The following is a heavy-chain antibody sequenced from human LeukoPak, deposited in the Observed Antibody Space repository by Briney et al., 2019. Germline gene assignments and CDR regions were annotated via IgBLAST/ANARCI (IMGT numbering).Heavy chain of an antibody. CDR3: AQGGSEIYYYYHGMDV. Sequence: PGRSLRLSCVASGFTFSSYGMHWVRQAPGKGLEWLAVIVYDGTIKYYAESVKGRFTISRDNSKNTLYLQMNSLRVEDTAVFYCAQGGSEIYYYYHGMDVWGQGTTVTVSS. D-gene: IGHD3-10*01. J-gene: IGHJ6*02. V-gene: IGHV3-33*06. CDR2: IVYDGTIK. CDR1: GFTFSSYG.